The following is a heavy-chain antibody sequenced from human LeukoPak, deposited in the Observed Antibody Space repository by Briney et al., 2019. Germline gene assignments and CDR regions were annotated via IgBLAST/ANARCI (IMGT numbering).Heavy chain of an antibody. CDR2: MNPNSVAT. Sequence: ASVKVSCKTSGYTFTGYYMHWVRQAPGQGLEWVGWMNPNSVATKYAEKFQGRVTMTRDTSISTAYMELKRLRSDDTAVYYCARDSYSIVDTAMKYFDYWGQGTLVTVSS. CDR3: ARDSYSIVDTAMKYFDY. V-gene: IGHV1-2*02. CDR1: GYTFTGYY. D-gene: IGHD5-18*01. J-gene: IGHJ4*02.